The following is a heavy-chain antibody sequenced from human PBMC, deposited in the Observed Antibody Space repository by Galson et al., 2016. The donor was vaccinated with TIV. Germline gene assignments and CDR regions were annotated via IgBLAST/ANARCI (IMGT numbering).Heavy chain of an antibody. D-gene: IGHD1-26*01. V-gene: IGHV3-15*01. CDR1: GFSFSNAW. Sequence: SLRLSCAASGFSFSNAWMTWVRQAQGKGLEWLGRIKRAPDGGTSDYAAPVKDRFVISRDDSINTLYLEMNSQKTEDTAVYYFTTAHGLGPTLFNHWAQGILVTVSS. J-gene: IGHJ4*02. CDR3: TTAHGLGPTLFNH. CDR2: IKRAPDGGTS.